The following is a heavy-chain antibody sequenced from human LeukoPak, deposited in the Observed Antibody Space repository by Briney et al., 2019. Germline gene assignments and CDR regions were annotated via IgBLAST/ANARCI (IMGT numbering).Heavy chain of an antibody. J-gene: IGHJ6*02. CDR2: IRSKAYGGAT. Sequence: GGSLRLSCTASGFTFGDYAMSWVRQAPGKGLEWVGFIRSKAYGGATEYAAYVKCRFTISRDDSKSIAYLQMNSLKTEDTAVYYCTRDSSEHDYGDYVPRPVRSGYYYYGMDVWGQGTTVTVSS. CDR3: TRDSSEHDYGDYVPRPVRSGYYYYGMDV. CDR1: GFTFGDYA. D-gene: IGHD4-17*01. V-gene: IGHV3-49*04.